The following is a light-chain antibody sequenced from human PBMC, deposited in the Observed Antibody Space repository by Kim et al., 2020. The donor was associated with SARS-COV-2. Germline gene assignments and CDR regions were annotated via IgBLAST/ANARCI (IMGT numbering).Light chain of an antibody. J-gene: IGLJ2*01. CDR2: GKN. CDR1: SLRSYY. Sequence: SSELTQDPAVSVALGQTVRITCQGDSLRSYYASWYQQKPGQAPVLVIYGKNNRPSGISDRFSGSSSGNTASLTITGAQAEDEADDYCNSRDSSGNPVVCG. V-gene: IGLV3-19*01. CDR3: NSRDSSGNPVV.